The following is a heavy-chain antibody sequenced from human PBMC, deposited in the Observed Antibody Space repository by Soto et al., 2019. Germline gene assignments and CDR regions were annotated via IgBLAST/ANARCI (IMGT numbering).Heavy chain of an antibody. V-gene: IGHV1-18*01. CDR2: ISAYNGNT. D-gene: IGHD6-13*01. J-gene: IGHJ5*02. CDR3: ARVRGIAAAGTEPGGNNWFDP. CDR1: GYTFTSYG. Sequence: ASVKVSCKASGYTFTSYGISWVRQAPGQGLEWMGWISAYNGNTNYAQKLQGRVTMTRDTSTSTAYMELRSLRSDDTAVYYCARVRGIAAAGTEPGGNNWFDPWGQGTLVTVSS.